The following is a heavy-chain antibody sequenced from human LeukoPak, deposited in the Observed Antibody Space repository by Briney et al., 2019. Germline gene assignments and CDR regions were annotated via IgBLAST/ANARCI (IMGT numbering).Heavy chain of an antibody. J-gene: IGHJ5*02. Sequence: SETLSLTCTVSGGSISSYYWSWIRQPPGKGLEWIGYIYYSGSTNYNPSLKSRVTISVDTSKNQFSLKLSSVTAADTAVYYCARGSITMVRGKGLFDPWGQGTLVTASS. CDR2: IYYSGST. D-gene: IGHD3-10*01. CDR3: ARGSITMVRGKGLFDP. V-gene: IGHV4-59*01. CDR1: GGSISSYY.